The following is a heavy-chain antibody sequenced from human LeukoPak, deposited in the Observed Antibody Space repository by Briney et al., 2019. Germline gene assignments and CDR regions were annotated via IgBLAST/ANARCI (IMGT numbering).Heavy chain of an antibody. J-gene: IGHJ5*02. CDR2: ISSSSSTI. CDR1: GFTFSSYS. Sequence: GGSLRLSCAASGFTFSSYSMNWVRQAPGKGLEWVSYISSSSSTIYYADSVKGRFTISRDNAKNSLYLQMNSLRAEDTAVYYCARDQGKGRVGPTWIDHWYPGTLV. CDR3: ARDQGKGRVGPTWIDH. V-gene: IGHV3-48*01. D-gene: IGHD3-10*01.